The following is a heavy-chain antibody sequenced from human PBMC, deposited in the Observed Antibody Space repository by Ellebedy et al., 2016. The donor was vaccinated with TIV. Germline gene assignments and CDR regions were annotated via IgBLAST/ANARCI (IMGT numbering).Heavy chain of an antibody. Sequence: SVKVSXXASGGTFSSYAISWVRQAPGQGLEWMGRIIPILGIANYAQKFQGRVTITADKSTSTAYMELSSLRSEDTAVYYCARTIADDAFDIWGQGTMVTVSS. CDR3: ARTIADDAFDI. D-gene: IGHD4/OR15-4a*01. CDR1: GGTFSSYA. J-gene: IGHJ3*02. V-gene: IGHV1-69*04. CDR2: IIPILGIA.